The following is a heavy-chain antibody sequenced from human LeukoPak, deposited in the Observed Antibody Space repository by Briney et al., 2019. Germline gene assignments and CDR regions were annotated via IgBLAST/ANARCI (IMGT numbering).Heavy chain of an antibody. V-gene: IGHV1-46*01. CDR1: GYTFTSYY. CDR3: ARYPYDSSGYYYVEDS. CDR2: INPSGGST. D-gene: IGHD3-22*01. Sequence: ASVKVSCKASGYTFTSYYMHWVRQAPGQGLEWMGIINPSGGSTSYAQRFQGRVTMTRDTSTSTVYMELSSLRSEDTAVYYCARYPYDSSGYYYVEDSWGQGTLVTVSS. J-gene: IGHJ4*02.